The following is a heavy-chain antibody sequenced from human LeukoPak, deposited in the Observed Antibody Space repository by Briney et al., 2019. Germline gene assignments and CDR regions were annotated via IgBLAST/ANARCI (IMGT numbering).Heavy chain of an antibody. CDR1: GFIFTDYW. CDR3: ARDGTAAGLYFDL. Sequence: PGGSLRLSCAVSGFIFTDYWMNWVRQAPGKGLEWVASIRQDGGEKSYVDSVKGRFTISRDNTKNSLHLQIDSLRDEDTAVYYCARDGTAAGLYFDLWGPGTLVTVSS. CDR2: IRQDGGEK. D-gene: IGHD6-13*01. J-gene: IGHJ4*01. V-gene: IGHV3-7*01.